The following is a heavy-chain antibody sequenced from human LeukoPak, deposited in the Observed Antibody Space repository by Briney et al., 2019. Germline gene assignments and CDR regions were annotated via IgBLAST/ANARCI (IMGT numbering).Heavy chain of an antibody. J-gene: IGHJ3*02. D-gene: IGHD2-15*01. CDR1: GGSISRSDHY. CDR2: IYYSGST. CDR3: ARVVLGYCSGGSCYPHAFDI. V-gene: IGHV4-61*08. Sequence: SETLSLTCSVSGGSISRSDHYWSWIRQPPGKGLEWIGYIYYSGSTNYNPSLKSRVTISVDTSKNQFSLKLSSVTAADTAVYYCARVVLGYCSGGSCYPHAFDIWGQGTMVTVSS.